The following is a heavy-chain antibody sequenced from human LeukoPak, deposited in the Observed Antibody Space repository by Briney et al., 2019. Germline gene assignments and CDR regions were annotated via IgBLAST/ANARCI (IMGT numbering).Heavy chain of an antibody. D-gene: IGHD1-1*01. Sequence: GGSLRLSCAASGFTFSSYAISWVRQAPGKGLQWVSTISGSGGSTYYANSVKGRFTISRDNSKNTLFLQMNSLRAEDTAVYYCARRPGLERYYLDYWGQGTLVTVSS. CDR1: GFTFSSYA. CDR3: ARRPGLERYYLDY. J-gene: IGHJ4*02. V-gene: IGHV3-23*01. CDR2: ISGSGGST.